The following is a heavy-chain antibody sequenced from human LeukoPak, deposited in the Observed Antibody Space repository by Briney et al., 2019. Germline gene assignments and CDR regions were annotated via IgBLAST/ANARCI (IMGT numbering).Heavy chain of an antibody. D-gene: IGHD1-26*01. Sequence: SETLSHTCTVSGGSISSGGYYWSWIRQHPGKGLEWIGYIYYSGSTYYNPSLKSRVTISVDTSKNQFSLKLSSVTAADTAVYYCARAGSYYRNHGYWGQGTLVTVSS. CDR3: ARAGSYYRNHGY. CDR1: GGSISSGGYY. J-gene: IGHJ4*02. CDR2: IYYSGST. V-gene: IGHV4-31*03.